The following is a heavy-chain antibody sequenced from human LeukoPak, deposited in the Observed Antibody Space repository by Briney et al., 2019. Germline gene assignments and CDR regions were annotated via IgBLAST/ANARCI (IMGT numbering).Heavy chain of an antibody. D-gene: IGHD4-17*01. CDR1: GYTFTSYG. CDR3: AKTTVTSEEYFYYYMDV. Sequence: ASVKVSCKTSGYTFTSYGLSWVRQAPGQGLEWMGCIITYYGNTYYSQKLQGRVTMTTDTSTSTAYMELRSLRSDDTAVYYCAKTTVTSEEYFYYYMDVWGKGTTVTVSS. J-gene: IGHJ6*03. V-gene: IGHV1-18*01. CDR2: IITYYGNT.